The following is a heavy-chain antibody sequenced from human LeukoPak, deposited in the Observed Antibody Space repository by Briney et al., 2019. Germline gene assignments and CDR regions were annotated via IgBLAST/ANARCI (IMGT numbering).Heavy chain of an antibody. V-gene: IGHV1-46*01. Sequence: ASVKVSCKASGYTFSSYYMHWVRQAPGQGLEWMGIINPSGGSTSYAQKFQGRATLTRDTSTSTVYMELSSLRSEDTAVYYCARADSGGDSSGYKWFDPWGQGTLVTVSS. CDR3: ARADSGGDSSGYKWFDP. J-gene: IGHJ5*02. CDR2: INPSGGST. D-gene: IGHD3-22*01. CDR1: GYTFSSYY.